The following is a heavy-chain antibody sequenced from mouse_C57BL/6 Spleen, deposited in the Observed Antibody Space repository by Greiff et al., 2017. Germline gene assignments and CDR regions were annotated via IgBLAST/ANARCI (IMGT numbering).Heavy chain of an antibody. J-gene: IGHJ3*01. CDR2: IDPSDSET. D-gene: IGHD2-3*01. V-gene: IGHV1-52*01. CDR1: GYTFTSYW. CDR3: ARSPRDGSSWFAY. Sequence: QVQLQQPGAELVRPGSSVKLSCKASGYTFTSYWMHWVKQRPIQGLEWIGNIDPSDSETHYNQKFKDKATLTVDKSSSTAYMQLSSLTSEDSAVYYCARSPRDGSSWFAYWGQGTLVTVSA.